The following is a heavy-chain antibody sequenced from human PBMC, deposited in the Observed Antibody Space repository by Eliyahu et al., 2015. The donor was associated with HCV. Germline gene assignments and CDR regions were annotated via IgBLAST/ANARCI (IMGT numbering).Heavy chain of an antibody. V-gene: IGHV3-23*01. CDR1: GFPFNNYA. CDR2: ISGAGDLT. D-gene: IGHD6-19*01. CDR3: TKGSGWNHYFGMDV. Sequence: EAQLLXSGGGLAQPGGSLXLSCAASGFPFNNYAMTWVRQAPGKGLEWVSAISGAGDLTYYADSVKGRFTISRDNSRNTLYLQMNSLIAEDTAIYYCTKGSGWNHYFGMDVWGKGATVTVSS. J-gene: IGHJ6*04.